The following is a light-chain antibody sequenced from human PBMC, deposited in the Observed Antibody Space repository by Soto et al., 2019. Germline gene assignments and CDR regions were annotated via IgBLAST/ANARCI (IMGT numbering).Light chain of an antibody. V-gene: IGLV2-14*01. CDR1: SSDVGGYKY. CDR3: SSYARSSTNV. CDR2: EVS. J-gene: IGLJ1*01. Sequence: QSALTQPASVSGSPGQSITISCAGTSSDVGGYKYVSWYQQYPGKAPKLMIYEVSNRPSGVSNRFSGSKSANTASLTISGLQAEDEADYYCSSYARSSTNVFGTGTK.